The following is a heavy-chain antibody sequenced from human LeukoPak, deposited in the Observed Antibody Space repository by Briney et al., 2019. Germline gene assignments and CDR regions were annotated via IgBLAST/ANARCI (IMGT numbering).Heavy chain of an antibody. J-gene: IGHJ6*02. V-gene: IGHV1-69*04. D-gene: IGHD5-18*01. CDR3: AKDQGLTAPPPYGLDV. Sequence: SVKVSCKTSGGTFSNSAITWVRQAPGQGLEWMGRIIPVLNITTYAQKFQGRVTITADTSTSTVYMELSSLRSEETAVYYCAKDQGLTAPPPYGLDVWGQGTTVIVTS. CDR1: GGTFSNSA. CDR2: IIPVLNIT.